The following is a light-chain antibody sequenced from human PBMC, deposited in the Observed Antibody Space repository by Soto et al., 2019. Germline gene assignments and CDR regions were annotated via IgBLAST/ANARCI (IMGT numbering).Light chain of an antibody. CDR2: ELN. V-gene: IGLV2-8*01. J-gene: IGLJ1*01. CDR1: SSDVGGYNY. CDR3: SSYAGGNNV. Sequence: QSALPQPHSASGSHGQSVTISCTGTSSDVGGYNYVSWYQQYPGKDPKLTIYELNKLPSGGPERFSGSKSGTTASLTVSGLRDEDEADNYCSSYAGGNNVFGTGTKVTV.